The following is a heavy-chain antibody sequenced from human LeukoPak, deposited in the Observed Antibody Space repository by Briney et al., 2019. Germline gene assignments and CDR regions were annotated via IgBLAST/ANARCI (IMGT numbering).Heavy chain of an antibody. D-gene: IGHD2-15*01. CDR3: ARDVYCSGGSCRLYAFDI. CDR2: MYTSGST. CDR1: GASISSGSYY. J-gene: IGHJ3*02. Sequence: SETLSLTCTVSGASISSGSYYGRWIRQPAGKGLEWIGRMYTSGSTNYKSSLKSRVTISADTSKTQFSLKLNSVTAADTAVYYCARDVYCSGGSCRLYAFDIWGQGTMVTVSS. V-gene: IGHV4-61*02.